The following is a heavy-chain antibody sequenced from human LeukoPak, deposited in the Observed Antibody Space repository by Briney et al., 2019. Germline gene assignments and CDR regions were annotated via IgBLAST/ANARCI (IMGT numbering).Heavy chain of an antibody. J-gene: IGHJ3*02. CDR1: GGTFSSYA. Sequence: ASVKVSCKASGGTFSSYAISWVRQAPGQGLEWMGRIIPILGIANYAQKFQGRVTITADKSTSTAYMELSSLRSEDTAVYYCARSMVRGVIITQDAFDIWGQGTMVTVSS. V-gene: IGHV1-69*04. CDR3: ARSMVRGVIITQDAFDI. D-gene: IGHD3-10*01. CDR2: IIPILGIA.